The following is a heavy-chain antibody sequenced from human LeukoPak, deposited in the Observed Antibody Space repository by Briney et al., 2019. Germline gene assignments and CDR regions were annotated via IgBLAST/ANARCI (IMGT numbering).Heavy chain of an antibody. V-gene: IGHV3-23*01. D-gene: IGHD1-26*01. J-gene: IGHJ4*02. CDR1: GFSFTSYS. CDR2: ISGGGGST. Sequence: GGSLRLSCAASGFSFTSYSMNWVRQAPGKGLEWVSTISGGGGSTYYADSVKGRFTISRDNSKNTLYLQVNSLRAEDTAVYYCAKGGKWDVTPFDYWGQGTLVTVSS. CDR3: AKGGKWDVTPFDY.